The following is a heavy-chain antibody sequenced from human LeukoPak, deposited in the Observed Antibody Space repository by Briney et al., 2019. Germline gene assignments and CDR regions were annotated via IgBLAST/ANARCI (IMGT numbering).Heavy chain of an antibody. CDR2: IKSEGEGATT. Sequence: GVSLRLSCVSAGFTIGTAWMSWVRQAPGKGLEWLGHIKSEGEGATTDYAAPAKGRFAISRDDSKNMIYLQMSSLKIDDTAIYYCIAHFPYFYGFDVWGKGTTVTVSS. CDR1: GFTIGTAW. J-gene: IGHJ6*04. V-gene: IGHV3-15*01. CDR3: IAHFPYFYGFDV. D-gene: IGHD3-3*02.